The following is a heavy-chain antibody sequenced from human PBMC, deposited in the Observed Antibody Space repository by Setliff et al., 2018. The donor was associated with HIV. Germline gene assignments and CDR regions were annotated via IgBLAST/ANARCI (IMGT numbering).Heavy chain of an antibody. CDR2: IHTSGST. CDR3: ARTGYAFDL. J-gene: IGHJ3*01. Sequence: SETLSLTCTVSGGSMNENHWSWIRQSPGKGLEWIAYIHTSGSTYFNPSFVSRVTISIDSSENQFSLKLRSLTAAATAVYFCARTGYAFDLWGPGTMVTVSS. V-gene: IGHV4-4*08. CDR1: GGSMNENH.